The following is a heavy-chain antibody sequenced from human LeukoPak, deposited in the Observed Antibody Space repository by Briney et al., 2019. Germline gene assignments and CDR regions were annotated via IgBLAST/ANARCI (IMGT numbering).Heavy chain of an antibody. J-gene: IGHJ4*02. V-gene: IGHV3-21*01. CDR3: ARDWRTSSYIYYLDY. D-gene: IGHD3-22*01. CDR2: ISSSSTNI. Sequence: GGSLRLSCAASGFAFSSYNINWVRQAPGKGLEWVSSISSSSTNIYYADSVKGRFTISRDNAKNSLYLQMNSLRAEDTAVYYCARDWRTSSYIYYLDYWGQGTLVTISS. CDR1: GFAFSSYN.